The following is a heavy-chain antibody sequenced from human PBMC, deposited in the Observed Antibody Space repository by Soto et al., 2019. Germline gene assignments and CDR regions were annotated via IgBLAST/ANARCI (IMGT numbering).Heavy chain of an antibody. J-gene: IGHJ6*02. D-gene: IGHD3-22*01. CDR2: IYYSGNT. CDR3: ARQTYDTSGYYYAYYYYGMDV. V-gene: IGHV4-39*01. CDR1: GGSISSSNYY. Sequence: PSETLSLTCTVSGGSISSSNYYWGWIRQPPGKGLEWIGTIYYSGNTYYNPSHKSRVTISVDTSKNQFSLKLSSVTAADTAVYYCARQTYDTSGYYYAYYYYGMDVWGQGTTVTVSS.